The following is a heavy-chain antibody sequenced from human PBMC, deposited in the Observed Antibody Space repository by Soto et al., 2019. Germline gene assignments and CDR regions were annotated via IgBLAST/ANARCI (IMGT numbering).Heavy chain of an antibody. J-gene: IGHJ6*03. V-gene: IGHV4-34*01. CDR2: INHSGST. Sequence: SETLSLTCAVYGGSFSGYYWSWIRQPPGKGLEWIGEINHSGSTNYNPSLKSRVTISVDTSKNQFSLKLSSVTAADTAVYYCARYSGSSSPYYYYYMDVWGKGTTVTVSS. CDR1: GGSFSGYY. CDR3: ARYSGSSSPYYYYYMDV. D-gene: IGHD6-6*01.